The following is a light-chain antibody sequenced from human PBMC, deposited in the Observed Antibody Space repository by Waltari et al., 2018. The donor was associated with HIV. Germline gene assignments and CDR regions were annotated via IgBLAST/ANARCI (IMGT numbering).Light chain of an antibody. CDR1: SFNIGRNF. J-gene: IGLJ1*01. CDR3: AAWDDSLRGSYV. Sequence: QSVLTQPPSASGTPGQRVIISCSGSSFNIGRNFVSLYQQLPGTAPKVLIFRDNQRPSGVPDRFSGSKSGASASLAISGLRSEDEADYYCAAWDDSLRGSYVFGPGTKVTVL. V-gene: IGLV1-47*01. CDR2: RDN.